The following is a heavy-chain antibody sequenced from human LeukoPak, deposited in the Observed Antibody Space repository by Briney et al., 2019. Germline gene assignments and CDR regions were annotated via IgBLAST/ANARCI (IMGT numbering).Heavy chain of an antibody. J-gene: IGHJ4*02. CDR2: IYTSGST. CDR1: GGSISSYY. V-gene: IGHV4-4*07. Sequence: PSETLSLTCTVSGGSISSYYWSWIRQPAGKGLEWIGRIYTSGSTNYNPSLKSRVTISVDTSKNQFSLKLSSVTAADTAVYYCARHVGYYDSSGYYPFFGYWGQGTLVTVSS. D-gene: IGHD3-22*01. CDR3: ARHVGYYDSSGYYPFFGY.